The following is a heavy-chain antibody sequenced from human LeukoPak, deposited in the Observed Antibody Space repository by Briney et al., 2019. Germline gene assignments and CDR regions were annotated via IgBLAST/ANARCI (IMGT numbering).Heavy chain of an antibody. V-gene: IGHV5-51*01. D-gene: IGHD6-19*01. J-gene: IGHJ4*02. Sequence: GESLKISCKCSGYSFTTYWIGWVRQMPGKGLEWMGIIYPGDSDTRYSPSFQGQVTISADKSISTAYLQWSSLKASDTAMYYRARPLAPYGSGWQDFDYWGQGTLVTVSS. CDR3: ARPLAPYGSGWQDFDY. CDR1: GYSFTTYW. CDR2: IYPGDSDT.